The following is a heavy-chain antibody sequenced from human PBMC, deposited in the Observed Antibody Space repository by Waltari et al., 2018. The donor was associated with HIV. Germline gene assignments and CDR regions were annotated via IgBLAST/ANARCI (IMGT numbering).Heavy chain of an antibody. V-gene: IGHV3-48*04. CDR3: AREYSSSSGKGLDV. D-gene: IGHD6-6*01. CDR2: ISSSSRTT. Sequence: EEQLVESGGGLVQPGGSLRLSCAASGFTFSTYRMNWVRQAPGKGLEWVSYISSSSRTTYYADSVKGRFTISRDNAKNSLYLQMNSLRADDTAVYYCAREYSSSSGKGLDVWGQGTTVTVSS. CDR1: GFTFSTYR. J-gene: IGHJ6*02.